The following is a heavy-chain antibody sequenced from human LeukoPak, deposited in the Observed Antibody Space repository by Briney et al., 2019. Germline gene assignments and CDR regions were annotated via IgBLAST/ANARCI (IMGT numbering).Heavy chain of an antibody. CDR1: GYSIGSGYH. V-gene: IGHV4-38-2*01. CDR2: IYQSGST. D-gene: IGHD4-11*01. Sequence: PSETLSLTCAVSGYSIGSGYHWGWIRQPPGKGLEWIGIIYQSGSTYYNPSLKSRVTVSLDTSKNQFSLNLTSVTAADTAVYYCARAPTSSNYHWFDPWGQGTLVSVSS. CDR3: ARAPTSSNYHWFDP. J-gene: IGHJ5*02.